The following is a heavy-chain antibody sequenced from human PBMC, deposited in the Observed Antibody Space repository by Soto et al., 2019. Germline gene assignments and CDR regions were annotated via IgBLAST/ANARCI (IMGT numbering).Heavy chain of an antibody. CDR3: ARVEPVLLWFGEAHSAFDI. Sequence: ASVKVSCKVSGYTLTELSMHWVRQAPGKGLEWMGWISAYNGKTNYAQKLQGRVTMTTDTSTSTAYMELRSLRSDDTAVYYCARVEPVLLWFGEAHSAFDIWGQGTMVTVSS. V-gene: IGHV1-18*01. J-gene: IGHJ3*02. D-gene: IGHD3-10*01. CDR2: ISAYNGKT. CDR1: GYTLTELS.